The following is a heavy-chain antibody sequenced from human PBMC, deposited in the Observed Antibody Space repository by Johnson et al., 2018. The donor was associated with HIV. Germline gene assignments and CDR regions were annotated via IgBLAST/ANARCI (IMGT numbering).Heavy chain of an antibody. V-gene: IGHV3-30*02. CDR1: GFTFSSYG. CDR3: AKASDIGAFDI. CDR2: IRYDGSNK. D-gene: IGHD2-15*01. Sequence: QVQLVESGGGVVRPGGSLRLSCAPSGFTFSSYGMHWVRQAPGKGLEWVAFIRYDGSNKYYADSVKGRFTISRDNSKNTLYLQMNSLRAEDTAVYYCAKASDIGAFDIWCQGTRVTVSS. J-gene: IGHJ3*02.